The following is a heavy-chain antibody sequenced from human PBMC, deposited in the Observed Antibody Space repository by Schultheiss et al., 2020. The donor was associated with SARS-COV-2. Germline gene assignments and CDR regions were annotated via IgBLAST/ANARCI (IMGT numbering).Heavy chain of an antibody. V-gene: IGHV4-4*07. J-gene: IGHJ5*02. D-gene: IGHD3-22*01. Sequence: SQTLSLTCTVSGGSISRDYWSWIRQPAGRGLEWIGRMYISGSTNYNPSLRSRVTMSLDRSKNQFSLKLSSVTAADTAVYYCARLGPDAYYDSSGPNWFDPWGQGTLVTVSS. CDR1: GGSISRDY. CDR3: ARLGPDAYYDSSGPNWFDP. CDR2: MYISGST.